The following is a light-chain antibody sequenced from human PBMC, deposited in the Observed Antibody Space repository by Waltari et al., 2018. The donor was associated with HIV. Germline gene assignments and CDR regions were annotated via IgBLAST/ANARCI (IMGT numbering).Light chain of an antibody. Sequence: IVMTQFPLSLPVNPGEPASISCMSTQGLLHSNEYNYLSWFLQKPGQPPRLLIYLGSNRASGVPDRFSGGGSGTNFTLKIRRVEADDVGVYYCMQCLQTPFTLGPGTKVDI. CDR2: LGS. CDR3: MQCLQTPFT. V-gene: IGKV2-28*01. CDR1: QGLLHSNEYNY. J-gene: IGKJ3*01.